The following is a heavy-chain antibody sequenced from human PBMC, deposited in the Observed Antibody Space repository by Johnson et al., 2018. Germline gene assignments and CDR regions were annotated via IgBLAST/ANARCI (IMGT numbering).Heavy chain of an antibody. J-gene: IGHJ6*02. CDR1: GFTFSSYG. CDR2: IWYDGRNK. Sequence: QVQLVQSGGGVVQPGRSXRLSCAASGFTFSSYGMHWVRQAPGKGLEWGAVIWYDGRNKYYAASVKGRFTISRDTSKNTLYLQMHSLRAEDTAVYYCARDQDCSSTSCLGMDVWGQGTTVTVSS. V-gene: IGHV3-33*01. D-gene: IGHD2-2*01. CDR3: ARDQDCSSTSCLGMDV.